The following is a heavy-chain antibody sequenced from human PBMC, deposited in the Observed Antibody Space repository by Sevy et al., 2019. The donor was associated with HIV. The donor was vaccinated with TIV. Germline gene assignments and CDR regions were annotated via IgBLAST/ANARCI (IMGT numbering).Heavy chain of an antibody. Sequence: ASVKFSCKASGGAFSSYAVSWVRQAPGQGLEWMGGIVPMVGIVNNAQQFQGRVTITADKSTITAYMELSSLRSEDTAVYYCVRDAPWRGHYNLDYWGQGTLVTVSS. CDR3: VRDAPWRGHYNLDY. D-gene: IGHD3-3*01. CDR2: IVPMVGIV. J-gene: IGHJ4*02. V-gene: IGHV1-69*10. CDR1: GGAFSSYA.